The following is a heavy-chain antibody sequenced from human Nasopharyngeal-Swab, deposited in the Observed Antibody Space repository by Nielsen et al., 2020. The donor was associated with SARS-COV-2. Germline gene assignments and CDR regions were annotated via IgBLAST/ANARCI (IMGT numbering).Heavy chain of an antibody. CDR1: GGSISSYY. D-gene: IGHD3-9*01. V-gene: IGHV4-59*01. Sequence: SETLSLTCTVSGGSISSYYWSWIRQPPGKGLEWIGYIYYSGSTNYNPSLKSRVTISVDTSKNQFSLKLGSVTAADTAVYYCARDQHSYDISTGSNWFDPWGQGTLVTVSS. J-gene: IGHJ5*02. CDR3: ARDQHSYDISTGSNWFDP. CDR2: IYYSGST.